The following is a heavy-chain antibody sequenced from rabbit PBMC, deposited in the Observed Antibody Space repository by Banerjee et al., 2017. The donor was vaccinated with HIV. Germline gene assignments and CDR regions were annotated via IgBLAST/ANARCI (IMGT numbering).Heavy chain of an antibody. V-gene: IGHV1S40*01. J-gene: IGHJ4*01. CDR1: GLDFSGDSY. CDR2: IDIGSSGFT. Sequence: QSLEESGGGLVKPGASLTLTCKASGLDFSGDSYDSYMCWVRQAPGKGLEWIACIDIGSSGFTYFASWAKGRFTCSKTSSTTVTLQMTSLTAADTATYFCARDGAGGSYFALWGQGTLVTVS. CDR3: ARDGAGGSYFAL. D-gene: IGHD8-1*01.